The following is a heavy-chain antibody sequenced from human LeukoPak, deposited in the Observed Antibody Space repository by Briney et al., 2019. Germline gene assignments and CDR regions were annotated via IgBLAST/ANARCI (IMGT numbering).Heavy chain of an antibody. CDR3: ARGFTRITMVRGRGDWFDP. D-gene: IGHD3-10*01. V-gene: IGHV4-59*08. CDR2: IYYSGST. J-gene: IGHJ5*02. CDR1: GGSISSCY. Sequence: SETLSLTCTVSGGSISSCYWSWIRQPPGKGLEWIGYIYYSGSTNYNPSLKSRVTISVDTSKNQFSLKLSSVTAADTAVYYCARGFTRITMVRGRGDWFDPWGQGTLVTVSS.